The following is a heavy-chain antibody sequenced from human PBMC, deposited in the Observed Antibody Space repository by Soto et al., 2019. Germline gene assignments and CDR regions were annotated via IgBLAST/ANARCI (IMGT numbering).Heavy chain of an antibody. CDR1: GFDFRSYE. CDR2: IRANDVSI. CDR3: ERETLRDAIDI. V-gene: IGHV3-48*03. J-gene: IGHJ3*02. Sequence: GGSLRLSCVASGFDFRSYEMNWVRQAPGKGLEWVSNIRANDVSIYYADSVKGRVSVSRDNAKNSLFLEMNSLRVDDTAVYYCERETLRDAIDIWGQGTMVTVSS.